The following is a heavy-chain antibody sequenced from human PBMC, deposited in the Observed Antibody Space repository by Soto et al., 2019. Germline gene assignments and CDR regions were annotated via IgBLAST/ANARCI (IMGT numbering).Heavy chain of an antibody. J-gene: IGHJ3*02. CDR1: GYAFTSYH. CDR2: IKPGGGST. Sequence: ASVKVSCKASGYAFTSYHLHWLRQAPGKGPEWMGIIKPGGGSTSYAQQFRGRLTMTRDTSTSTVYMEMNSLRSEDTAVYYCARELATITLDAFDIWGQGTMDTVSS. D-gene: IGHD4-4*01. V-gene: IGHV1-46*01. CDR3: ARELATITLDAFDI.